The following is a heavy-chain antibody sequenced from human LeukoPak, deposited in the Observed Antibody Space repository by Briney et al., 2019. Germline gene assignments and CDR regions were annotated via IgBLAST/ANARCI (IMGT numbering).Heavy chain of an antibody. CDR3: ARDRTMVRGVIGYMDV. J-gene: IGHJ6*03. CDR2: ISSNGGST. D-gene: IGHD3-10*01. V-gene: IGHV3-64*01. Sequence: GGSLRLSCAASGFTFSSYAMHWVRQAPGKGLEYVSAISSNGGSTYCANSVKGRFTISRDNSKNTLYLQMGSLRAEDMAVYYCARDRTMVRGVIGYMDVWGKGATVTVSS. CDR1: GFTFSSYA.